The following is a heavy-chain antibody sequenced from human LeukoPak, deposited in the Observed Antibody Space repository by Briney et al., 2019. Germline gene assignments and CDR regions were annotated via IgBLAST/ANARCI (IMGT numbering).Heavy chain of an antibody. V-gene: IGHV4-4*07. CDR2: IYTSGST. Sequence: PSETLSLTCTVSGGSISSYYWSWIRQPAGKGLEGIGRIYTSGSTNYNPSLKSRVTMSVDTSKNQFSLKLSSVTAADTAVYYCARGGGSAVAGLDAFDIWGQGTMVTVSS. CDR1: GGSISSYY. D-gene: IGHD6-19*01. CDR3: ARGGGSAVAGLDAFDI. J-gene: IGHJ3*02.